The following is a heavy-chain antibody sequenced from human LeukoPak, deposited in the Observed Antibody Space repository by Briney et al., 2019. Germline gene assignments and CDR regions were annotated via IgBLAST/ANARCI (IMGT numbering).Heavy chain of an antibody. D-gene: IGHD3-10*01. Sequence: ASVKVSCKASGYTFSGYYIHWVRQAPGQGLEWMGWTNPNSGATNYAQKFQGRVTMTRDTSITTAYMELSRLTSDDTAVYYCARFGLYGSGSYLVYWGQGTLVTVSS. J-gene: IGHJ4*02. CDR2: TNPNSGAT. V-gene: IGHV1-2*02. CDR1: GYTFSGYY. CDR3: ARFGLYGSGSYLVY.